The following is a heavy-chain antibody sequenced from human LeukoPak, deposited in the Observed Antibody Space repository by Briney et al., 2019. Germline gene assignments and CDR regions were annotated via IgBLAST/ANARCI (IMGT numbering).Heavy chain of an antibody. V-gene: IGHV4-39*07. CDR3: ASAGHDGTGYKVC. CDR2: IYHSGSA. J-gene: IGHJ4*02. D-gene: IGHD3-22*01. CDR1: GGSISRSSHY. Sequence: SETLSLTCTVSGGSISRSSHYWGWIRPPPGKGLEWIGEIYHSGSANYNPSLKSRVTISVDKSKNQFSLRLSSVTAADTAVYYCASAGHDGTGYKVCWGQGTLVTVSS.